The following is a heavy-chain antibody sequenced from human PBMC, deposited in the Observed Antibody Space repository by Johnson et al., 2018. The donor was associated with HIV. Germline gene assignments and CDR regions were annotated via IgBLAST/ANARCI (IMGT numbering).Heavy chain of an antibody. D-gene: IGHD3-10*01. CDR2: ISADGSNK. V-gene: IGHV3-30*03. CDR1: GFTFSNYA. Sequence: QVQLVESGGGLVKPGGSLRLSCAASGFTFSNYAMHWVRQAPGKGLEWVAVISADGSNKYYADSVKGRFTIARDSSKNTLHLQMNSLRAEDTALYYCARETMVQGGPHDAFDIWGQGTMVTVSS. J-gene: IGHJ3*02. CDR3: ARETMVQGGPHDAFDI.